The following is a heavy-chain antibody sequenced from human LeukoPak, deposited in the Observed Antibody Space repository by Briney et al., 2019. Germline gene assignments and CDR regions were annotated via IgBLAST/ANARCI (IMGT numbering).Heavy chain of an antibody. V-gene: IGHV4-34*01. Sequence: SETLSLTCAVYGGSFSGYYWSWIRQPPGKGLEWIGETNHSGSTNYNPSLKSRVTISVDTSKNQCSLKLSSVTAADTAVYYCARDYDSSGYYGYWGQGTLVTVSS. CDR1: GGSFSGYY. J-gene: IGHJ4*02. CDR2: TNHSGST. CDR3: ARDYDSSGYYGY. D-gene: IGHD3-22*01.